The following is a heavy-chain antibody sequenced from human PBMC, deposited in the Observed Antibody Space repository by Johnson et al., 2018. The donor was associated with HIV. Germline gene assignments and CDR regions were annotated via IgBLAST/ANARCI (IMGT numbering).Heavy chain of an antibody. J-gene: IGHJ3*02. CDR3: ARMGLTGAFDI. CDR1: GLTVSGNY. CDR2: FNNDVNTT. Sequence: MQLVESGGGLVQPGGSLRLSCAASGLTVSGNYMNWVRQAPGKGLVWVSRFNNDVNTTTYADSVKGRFTISRDNAKNTLYLQMDSLRAEDTAVYYCARMGLTGAFDIWGQGTMVTVSS. D-gene: IGHD3-9*01. V-gene: IGHV3-74*02.